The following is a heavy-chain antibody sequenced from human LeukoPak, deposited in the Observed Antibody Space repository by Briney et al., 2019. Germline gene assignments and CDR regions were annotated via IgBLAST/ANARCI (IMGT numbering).Heavy chain of an antibody. CDR1: GGSISSSSYY. J-gene: IGHJ3*02. D-gene: IGHD2-2*01. CDR3: ARGAYQVLI. Sequence: SETLSLTCTVSGGSISSSSYYWGWIRQPPGKGLEWIGSIYYSGSTYYNPPLKSRVTISVDTSKNQFSLKLSSVTAADTAVYYCARGAYQVLIWGQGTMVTVSS. CDR2: IYYSGST. V-gene: IGHV4-39*07.